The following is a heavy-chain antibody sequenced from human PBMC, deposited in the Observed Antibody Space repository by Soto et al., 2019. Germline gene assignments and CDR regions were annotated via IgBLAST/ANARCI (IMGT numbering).Heavy chain of an antibody. D-gene: IGHD3-10*01. CDR3: AREKKGVYYYGMDV. CDR2: IYYSGST. CDR1: GGSISSYY. Sequence: SETLSLTCTVSGGSISSYYWSWIRQPPGKGLEWIGYIYYSGSTNYNPSLKSRVTISVDTSKNQFSLKLSSVTAADTAVYYCAREKKGVYYYGMDVWGQGTTVTVSS. J-gene: IGHJ6*02. V-gene: IGHV4-59*01.